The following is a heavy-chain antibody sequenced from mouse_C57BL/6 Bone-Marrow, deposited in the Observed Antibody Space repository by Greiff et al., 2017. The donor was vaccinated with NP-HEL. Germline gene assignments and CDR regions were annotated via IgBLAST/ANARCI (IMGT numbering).Heavy chain of an antibody. CDR2: IDYDGCT. D-gene: IGHD1-1*01. V-gene: IGHV3-6*01. CDR3: ERVPYDGREAY. Sequence: DVQLQESGPGLVKPSQSLSLTCSVTGYSITSGYYWNWIRTFPGNQLEWMGFIDYDGCTNYNPSLKNRISITRDTSKNQFFLKLNSVTTEDTATYYCERVPYDGREAYWGQGTLVTVSA. CDR1: GYSITSGYY. J-gene: IGHJ3*01.